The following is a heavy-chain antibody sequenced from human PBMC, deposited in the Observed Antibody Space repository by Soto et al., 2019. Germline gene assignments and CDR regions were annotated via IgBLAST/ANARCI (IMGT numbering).Heavy chain of an antibody. CDR2: VYYSGTT. CDR3: VTVNLVGAAYYFDY. D-gene: IGHD1-26*01. CDR1: GGSIRNGDYY. V-gene: IGHV4-30-4*01. J-gene: IGHJ4*02. Sequence: SETLSLTCTVSGGSIRNGDYYWGWIRQPPGKGLEWIGYVYYSGTTYSHPSLNSRVSISVDTSENQFSLRLTSVTAADTAVYYCVTVNLVGAAYYFDYWGPGTLVTV.